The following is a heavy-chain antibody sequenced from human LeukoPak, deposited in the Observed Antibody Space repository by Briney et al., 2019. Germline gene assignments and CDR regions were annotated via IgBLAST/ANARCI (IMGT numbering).Heavy chain of an antibody. CDR2: IYYSGST. V-gene: IGHV4-59*08. CDR1: GGSISSYY. Sequence: SSETLSLTCTVSGGSISSYYWSWIRQPPGKGLEWIGYIYYSGSTNYNPSLKSRVTISVDTSKNQFSLKLSSVTAADTAVYYCAKYGYSYGPYYFDYWGQGTLVTVSS. D-gene: IGHD5-18*01. CDR3: AKYGYSYGPYYFDY. J-gene: IGHJ4*02.